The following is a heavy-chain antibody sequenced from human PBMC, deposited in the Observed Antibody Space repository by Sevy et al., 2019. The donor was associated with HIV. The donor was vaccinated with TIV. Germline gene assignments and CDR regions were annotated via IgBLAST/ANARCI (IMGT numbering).Heavy chain of an antibody. CDR3: VRDGGCSTTKCHLYFDY. Sequence: GGSQRLSCAASGFTLNKYAMNWVRQAPGKGLEWVSSISTSTTYIYYADSVKGRFTISRDNAKNSLYLQMNRLRAEDTAVYYCVRDGGCSTTKCHLYFDYWGQGTLVTVSS. V-gene: IGHV3-21*01. D-gene: IGHD2-2*01. CDR2: ISTSTTYI. J-gene: IGHJ4*02. CDR1: GFTLNKYA.